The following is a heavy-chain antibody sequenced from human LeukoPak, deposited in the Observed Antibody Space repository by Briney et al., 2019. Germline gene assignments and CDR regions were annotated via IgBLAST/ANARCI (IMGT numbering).Heavy chain of an antibody. CDR2: IYHSGST. CDR1: GYSISSGYY. J-gene: IGHJ4*02. D-gene: IGHD3-3*01. V-gene: IGHV4-38-2*01. CDR3: ARFTIFGVGPDY. Sequence: PSETLSLTCAVSGYSISSGYYWGWIRQPLGKGPEWIGSIYHSGSTYYNPSLKSRDPISVDTSKNQFSLKLSSVTAADTAVYYCARFTIFGVGPDYWGQGTLVPVSS.